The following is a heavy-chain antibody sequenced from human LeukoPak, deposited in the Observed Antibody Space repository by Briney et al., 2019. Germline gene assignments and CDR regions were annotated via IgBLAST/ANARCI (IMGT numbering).Heavy chain of an antibody. J-gene: IGHJ5*02. V-gene: IGHV4-34*01. CDR2: VNHSGST. CDR3: ARSRIGWFDP. CDR1: GGSLSGYY. D-gene: IGHD1-26*01. Sequence: SETLSLTCAAYGGSLSGYYWSWIRQPPGKGLEWIGEVNHSGSTKYNPSLKSRVTISVDTSKNQFSLKLNSVTAADTAVYYCARSRIGWFDPWGQGTLVTVSS.